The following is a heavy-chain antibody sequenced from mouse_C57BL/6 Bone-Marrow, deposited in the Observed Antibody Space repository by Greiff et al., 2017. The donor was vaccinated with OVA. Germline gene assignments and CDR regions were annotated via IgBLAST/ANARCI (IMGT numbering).Heavy chain of an antibody. CDR2: IYPGDGDT. CDR3: ARGQLRLWFAY. Sequence: LQESGAELVKPGASVKISCKASGYAFSSYWMNWVKQRPGKGLEWIGQIYPGDGDTNYNGKFKGKATLTADKSSSTAYMQLSSLTSEDSAVYFCARGQLRLWFAYWGQGTLVTVSA. V-gene: IGHV1-80*01. D-gene: IGHD3-2*02. J-gene: IGHJ3*01. CDR1: GYAFSSYW.